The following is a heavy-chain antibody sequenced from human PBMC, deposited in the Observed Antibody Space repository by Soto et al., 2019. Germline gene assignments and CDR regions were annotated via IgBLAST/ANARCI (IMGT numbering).Heavy chain of an antibody. CDR2: ISAYNGNT. CDR3: ARTKYSSGPGYYFDY. CDR1: GYTFTSYV. Sequence: PSVKVSCKASGYTFTSYVISWVRQAPGQGLEWMGWISAYNGNTNYAQKLQGRVTMTTDTSTSTAYMELRSLRSDDTAVYYCARTKYSSGPGYYFDYWGQGTLVTVSS. J-gene: IGHJ4*02. V-gene: IGHV1-18*01. D-gene: IGHD6-19*01.